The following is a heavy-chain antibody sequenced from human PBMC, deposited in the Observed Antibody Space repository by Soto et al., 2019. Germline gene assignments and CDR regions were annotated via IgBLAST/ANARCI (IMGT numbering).Heavy chain of an antibody. D-gene: IGHD3-10*01. Sequence: VGSLRLSCAASGFTFSSYAMHWVRQAPGKGLEYVSAISSNGGSTYYANSVKGRFTISRDNSKNTLYLQMGSLRAEDMAVYYCARSDHYGSGSYYYYYYGMDVWGQGTTVTVSS. CDR2: ISSNGGST. CDR3: ARSDHYGSGSYYYYYYGMDV. J-gene: IGHJ6*02. V-gene: IGHV3-64*01. CDR1: GFTFSSYA.